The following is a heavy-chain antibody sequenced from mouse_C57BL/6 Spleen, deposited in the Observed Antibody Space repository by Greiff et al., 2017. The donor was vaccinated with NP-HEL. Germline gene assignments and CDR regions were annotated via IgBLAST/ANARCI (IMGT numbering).Heavy chain of an antibody. CDR3: ARQRDYYYGSSPYAY. Sequence: VQLKESGPGLVAPSQSLSISCTVSGFSLTSYGVHWVRQPPGKGLEWLVVIWSDGSTTYNSALKSRLSISKDNSKSQVFLKMNSLQTDDTAMYYCARQRDYYYGSSPYAYWGQGTLVTVSA. CDR2: IWSDGST. J-gene: IGHJ3*01. CDR1: GFSLTSYG. V-gene: IGHV2-6-1*01. D-gene: IGHD1-1*01.